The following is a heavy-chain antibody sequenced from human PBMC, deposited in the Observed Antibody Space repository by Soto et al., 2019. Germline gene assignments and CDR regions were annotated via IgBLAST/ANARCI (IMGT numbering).Heavy chain of an antibody. D-gene: IGHD2-15*01. CDR2: RYYSEST. V-gene: IGHV4-31*03. CDR3: ARTKCSGGSCYSWSLDY. Sequence: PSETMSLTCTVAGGSLTTGGYYWSWIRQLPGKGLEWIGHRYYSESTYYNPSLKSRVSISLDTSKNQFSLKLSFVTAADTAMYYCARTKCSGGSCYSWSLDYWGQGTPVTVSS. CDR1: GGSLTTGGYY. J-gene: IGHJ4*02.